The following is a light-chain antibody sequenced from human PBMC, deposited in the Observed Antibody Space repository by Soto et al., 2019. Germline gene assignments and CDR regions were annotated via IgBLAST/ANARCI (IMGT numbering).Light chain of an antibody. CDR2: RAS. Sequence: VLTQSSAPLSVSPGLRFTLPCRASQSVATHVPWSQQSPAQAPRVLLSRASTSATGIPARLSRSGSGTELTLTLSSMASEDFTVYSCLQYHNLWAFGQRTKVDIK. CDR1: QSVATH. CDR3: LQYHNLWA. J-gene: IGKJ1*01. V-gene: IGKV3-15*01.